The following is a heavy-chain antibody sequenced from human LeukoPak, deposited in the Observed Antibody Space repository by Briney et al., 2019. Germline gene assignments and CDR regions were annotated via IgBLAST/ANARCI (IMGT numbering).Heavy chain of an antibody. CDR1: GFTFSSYW. D-gene: IGHD5-24*01. J-gene: IGHJ5*02. CDR2: INPDGGTA. Sequence: GGSLRLSCAASGFTFSSYWMSWVRQAPGKGLVWESVINPDGGTATYADSVKGRVTISRDDATNSVYLEMSNLRAEDTAVYYCATDGAGFDTWGQRVLVTASS. CDR3: ATDGAGFDT. V-gene: IGHV3-74*01.